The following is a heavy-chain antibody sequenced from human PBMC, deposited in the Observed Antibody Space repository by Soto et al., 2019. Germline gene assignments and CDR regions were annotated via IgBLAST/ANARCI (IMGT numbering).Heavy chain of an antibody. V-gene: IGHV3-23*01. D-gene: IGHD2-15*01. J-gene: IGHJ4*02. CDR3: AKDPPVVAATVDRYYFDY. CDR2: ISGSGGST. Sequence: PGGSLRLSCAASGFTFSSYAMSWVRQAPGKGLEWVSAISGSGGSTYYADSVKGRFTISRDNSKNTLYLQMNSLRAEDTAVYYCAKDPPVVAATVDRYYFDYWGQGTLVTVSS. CDR1: GFTFSSYA.